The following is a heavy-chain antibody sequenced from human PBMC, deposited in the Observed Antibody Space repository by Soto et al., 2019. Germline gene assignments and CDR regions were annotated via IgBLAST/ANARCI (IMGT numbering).Heavy chain of an antibody. J-gene: IGHJ4*02. CDR1: GGTFSSYA. V-gene: IGHV1-69*01. Sequence: QVQLVQSGAEVKKPGSSVKVSCKPSGGTFSSYAISWVRQAPGQGLEWMGGIIPIFGTANYAQKFQGRVTITAVESTSTAYMELSSLRSEDTAVYYCARGPSYDFWSGYYTGYFDYWGQGTLVTVSS. CDR2: IIPIFGTA. D-gene: IGHD3-3*01. CDR3: ARGPSYDFWSGYYTGYFDY.